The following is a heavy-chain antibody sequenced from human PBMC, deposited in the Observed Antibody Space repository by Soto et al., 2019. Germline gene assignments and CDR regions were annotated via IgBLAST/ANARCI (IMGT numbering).Heavy chain of an antibody. Sequence: EVQLDQSGDEVKKSGEPLRISCEASGYIFTGYWIGWVRQMPGKGLEWMGIIYPSDSDTRYSPSFQGQVTISADKSISTAYREWRRRNASDTAVYYCARARGAVIYGLYYFDSWSQGTPGTVSS. CDR3: ARARGAVIYGLYYFDS. V-gene: IGHV5-51*01. J-gene: IGHJ4*02. CDR1: GYIFTGYW. CDR2: IYPSDSDT. D-gene: IGHD3-16*01.